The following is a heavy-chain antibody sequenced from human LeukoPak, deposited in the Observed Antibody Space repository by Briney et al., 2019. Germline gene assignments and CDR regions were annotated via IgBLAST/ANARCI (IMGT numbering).Heavy chain of an antibody. CDR2: IYNSGST. D-gene: IGHD5-24*01. CDR3: VRDRELTY. Sequence: AETLSLTCTVSGGSISIYYWSWIRQPPGKGLEWLGYIYNSGSTYYNPSLKSRVTISVDTSKNQFSLRLSSMTAADAAVYYCVRDRELTYWGQGTLVTVSS. V-gene: IGHV4-59*01. J-gene: IGHJ4*02. CDR1: GGSISIYY.